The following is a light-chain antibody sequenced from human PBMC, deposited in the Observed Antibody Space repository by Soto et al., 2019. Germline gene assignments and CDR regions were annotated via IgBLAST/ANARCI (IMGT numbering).Light chain of an antibody. CDR2: DVN. CDR1: SNDVGGYNY. CDR3: CSYAGSDTPYV. Sequence: QPLLTQAGSVSGSPGQSVTISCTGNSNDVGGYNYVSWYQQHPGKATKLIIFDVNQRPSGVPDRFSGSKSGNTASLTISGLQPEDVADYFCCSYAGSDTPYVFGIGTKVTV. J-gene: IGLJ1*01. V-gene: IGLV2-11*01.